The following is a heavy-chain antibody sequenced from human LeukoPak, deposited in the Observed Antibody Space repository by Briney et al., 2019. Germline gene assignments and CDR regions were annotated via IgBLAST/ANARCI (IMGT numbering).Heavy chain of an antibody. CDR1: GFNFRTYD. D-gene: IGHD1-1*01. Sequence: WVSLTLSCAASGFNFRTYDMHWVRQVTGKGLEWVSGSGSAGDTYYPDSVKSRFTISREFANDSLYLQMNSLRAGDSAVYYCARGAWSHNNWNFDLWGRGTLVTVSS. V-gene: IGHV3-13*04. J-gene: IGHJ2*01. CDR2: SGSAGDT. CDR3: ARGAWSHNNWNFDL.